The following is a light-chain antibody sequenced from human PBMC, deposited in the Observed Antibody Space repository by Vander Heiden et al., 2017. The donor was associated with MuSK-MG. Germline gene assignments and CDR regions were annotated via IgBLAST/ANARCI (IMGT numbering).Light chain of an antibody. CDR1: QSVSSSY. J-gene: IGKJ2*01. Sequence: EIVLTQSPGTLSLSPGERATLSCRASQSVSSSYLAWYQQKPGQAPRLLIYGASSRATGIPDRFSGSGSGTDFTLTISRLEPEDFAVYYCQQYGSSPGYTFGKGTKLEIK. CDR3: QQYGSSPGYT. CDR2: GAS. V-gene: IGKV3-20*01.